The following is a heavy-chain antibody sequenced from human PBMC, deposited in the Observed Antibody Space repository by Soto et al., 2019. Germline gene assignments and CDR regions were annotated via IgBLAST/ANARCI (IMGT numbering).Heavy chain of an antibody. CDR1: GYTFTSYG. CDR3: AREGSRTYYYFGMDV. D-gene: IGHD1-26*01. Sequence: QVQLVQSGAEVKKPGASVKVSCKASGYTFTSYGFSWVRQAPGQGLEWMGWISAYNGNTNYAQKLQGRVTMTTDTSTSTAYMALMSLRSDDTAVYYCAREGSRTYYYFGMDVWGQGTTVTVSS. J-gene: IGHJ6*02. CDR2: ISAYNGNT. V-gene: IGHV1-18*01.